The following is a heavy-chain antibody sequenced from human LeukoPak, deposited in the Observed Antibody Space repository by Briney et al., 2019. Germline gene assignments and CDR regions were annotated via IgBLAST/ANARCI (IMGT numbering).Heavy chain of an antibody. V-gene: IGHV3-43D*03. CDR2: ISWDGGST. CDR1: GFTFDDYA. J-gene: IGHJ4*02. Sequence: GGSLRLSCAASGFTFDDYAMHWVRQAPGKGLEWVSLISWDGGSTYYADSVKGRFTISRDNSKNSLYLQMNSLRAEDTALYYCAKDSGGYDGHFDYWGQGTLVTVSS. CDR3: AKDSGGYDGHFDY. D-gene: IGHD5-12*01.